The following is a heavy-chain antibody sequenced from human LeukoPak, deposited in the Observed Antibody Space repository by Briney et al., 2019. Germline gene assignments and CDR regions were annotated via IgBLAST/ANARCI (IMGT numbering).Heavy chain of an antibody. D-gene: IGHD6-13*01. Sequence: SVKVSCKASGGTVSSYAISWVRLAPGQGLEWMGGIIPIFGTANYAQKFQGRVTITADESTSTAYMELSSLRSEDTAVYYCARSIGPGGYSSSWTRGYDYWGQGTLVTVSS. CDR3: ARSIGPGGYSSSWTRGYDY. CDR2: IIPIFGTA. V-gene: IGHV1-69*13. CDR1: GGTVSSYA. J-gene: IGHJ4*02.